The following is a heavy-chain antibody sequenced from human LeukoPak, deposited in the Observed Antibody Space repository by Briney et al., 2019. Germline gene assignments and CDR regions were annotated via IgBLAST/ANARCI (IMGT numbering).Heavy chain of an antibody. CDR2: INQDGSEK. Sequence: GGSLRLSCAASGFTLSTHWMNWVRQAPGRGLEWVANINQDGSEKYYVDSLKGRLTISRDNAKNSLYLQMNSLRAEDTAVYFCAKRGVVIRVILVGFHKEAYYFDSWGQGALVTVSS. CDR3: AKRGVVIRVILVGFHKEAYYFDS. J-gene: IGHJ4*02. CDR1: GFTLSTHW. V-gene: IGHV3-7*03. D-gene: IGHD3-22*01.